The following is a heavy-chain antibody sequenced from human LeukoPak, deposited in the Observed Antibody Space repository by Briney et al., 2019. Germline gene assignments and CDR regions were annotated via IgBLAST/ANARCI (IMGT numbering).Heavy chain of an antibody. CDR1: GFTFSSYA. CDR3: AKIPQQLVLGYFDY. J-gene: IGHJ4*02. Sequence: GGSLRLSCAASGFTFSSYAMSWVRQAPGKGLAWVSAISCSGGTTYYADSVKGRFTISRDNSKNTLYLQMNSLRAEDAAVYYCAKIPQQLVLGYFDYWGQGTLVTVSS. CDR2: ISCSGGTT. V-gene: IGHV3-23*01. D-gene: IGHD6-13*01.